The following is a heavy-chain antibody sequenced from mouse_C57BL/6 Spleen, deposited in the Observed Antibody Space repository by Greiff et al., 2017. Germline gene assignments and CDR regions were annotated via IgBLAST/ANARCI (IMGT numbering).Heavy chain of an antibody. V-gene: IGHV1-39*01. D-gene: IGHD2-4*01. Sequence: VQLQQSGPELVKPGASVKISCKASGYSFTDYNMNWVKQSNGKSLEWIGVINPNYGTTSYNQKFKGKATLTVDQSSSTAYMQLNSLTSEDSAVYYCESGGLRRWYFDVWGTGTTGTVSS. CDR2: INPNYGTT. J-gene: IGHJ1*03. CDR3: ESGGLRRWYFDV. CDR1: GYSFTDYN.